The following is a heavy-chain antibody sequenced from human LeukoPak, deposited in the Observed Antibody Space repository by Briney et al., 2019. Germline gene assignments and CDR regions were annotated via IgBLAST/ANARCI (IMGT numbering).Heavy chain of an antibody. V-gene: IGHV3-74*01. Sequence: PGGSLRLSCTASGFTFSSYWMHWVRQAPGKGLVWVSHIGGDGTTTGYADSVKDRFTISRDNAKNTLYLQMNSLRVEDTAVYYCASSIVVPGHYWGQGTLVTVSS. CDR3: ASSIVVPGHY. CDR1: GFTFSSYW. CDR2: IGGDGTTT. D-gene: IGHD6-19*01. J-gene: IGHJ4*02.